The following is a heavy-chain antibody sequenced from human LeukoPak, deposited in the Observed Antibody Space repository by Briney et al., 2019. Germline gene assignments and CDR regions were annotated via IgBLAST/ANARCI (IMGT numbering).Heavy chain of an antibody. D-gene: IGHD3-3*01. Sequence: AGGSLRPSCSASGLTFSNYAMSWVRQAPGQGLEWVSAISSSGGKTYSADSVKGRFTISRHNSKNPVYLQMNSLRAEDTAVYYWAEVHHDFWSAYNFTTRAYYYYYYGMDVWGQGTPVTVSS. CDR2: ISSSGGKT. CDR1: GLTFSNYA. CDR3: AEVHHDFWSAYNFTTRAYYYYYYGMDV. V-gene: IGHV3-23*01. J-gene: IGHJ6*02.